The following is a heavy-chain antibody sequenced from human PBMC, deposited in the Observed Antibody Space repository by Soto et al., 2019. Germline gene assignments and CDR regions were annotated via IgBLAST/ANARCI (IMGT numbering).Heavy chain of an antibody. CDR2: ISSSSSYI. CDR1: GFIFSSYS. V-gene: IGHV3-21*01. Sequence: GALRLSCAASGFIFSSYSMIWVRQAPGKGLEWVSSISSSSSYIYYADSVKGRFTISRDNAKNSLYLQMNSLRAEDTAVYYCAIRWAAGSSFVYWGKGTLVSVS. CDR3: AIRWAAGSSFVY. D-gene: IGHD6-13*01. J-gene: IGHJ4*02.